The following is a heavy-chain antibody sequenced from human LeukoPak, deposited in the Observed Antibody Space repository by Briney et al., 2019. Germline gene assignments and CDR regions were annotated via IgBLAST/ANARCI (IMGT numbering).Heavy chain of an antibody. CDR3: ARVSDDFWSGYPGAFDI. V-gene: IGHV3-21*01. Sequence: GGSLRLSCAASGFTFSSYSMNWVRQAPGKGLEWVSSISSSSSYIYYADSVKGRFTISRDNAKNSLYLQMNSLRAEDTAVYYCARVSDDFWSGYPGAFDIWGQGTMVTVSS. CDR2: ISSSSSYI. D-gene: IGHD3-3*01. CDR1: GFTFSSYS. J-gene: IGHJ3*02.